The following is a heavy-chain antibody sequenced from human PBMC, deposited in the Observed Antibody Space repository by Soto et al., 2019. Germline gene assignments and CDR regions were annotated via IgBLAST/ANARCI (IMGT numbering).Heavy chain of an antibody. D-gene: IGHD1-26*01. J-gene: IGHJ4*02. CDR2: IYYSGST. CDR3: ARYSGSYYGDYFDY. Sequence: QVQLQESGPGLVKPSETLSLTCTVSGGSISSYYWSWIRQPPGKGLEWIGYIYYSGSTNYNASLKSRVTISVDTSKNQFSLKLSSVTAADTAVYYCARYSGSYYGDYFDYWGQGTLVTVSS. V-gene: IGHV4-59*01. CDR1: GGSISSYY.